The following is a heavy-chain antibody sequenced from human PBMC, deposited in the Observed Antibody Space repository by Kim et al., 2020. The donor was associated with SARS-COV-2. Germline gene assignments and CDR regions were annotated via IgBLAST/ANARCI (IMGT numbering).Heavy chain of an antibody. J-gene: IGHJ6*02. V-gene: IGHV1-69*13. CDR1: GGTFSSYA. CDR3: ARATIIHDYGDYVGYYYYGMDV. CDR2: IIPIFGTA. Sequence: SVKVSCKASGGTFSSYAISWVRQAPGQGLEWMGGIIPIFGTANYAQKFQGRVTITADESTSTAYMELSSLRSEDTAVYYCARATIIHDYGDYVGYYYYGMDVWGQGTTVTVSS. D-gene: IGHD4-17*01.